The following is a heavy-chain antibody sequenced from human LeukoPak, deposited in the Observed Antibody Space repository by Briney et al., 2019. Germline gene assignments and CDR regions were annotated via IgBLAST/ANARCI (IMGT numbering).Heavy chain of an antibody. J-gene: IGHJ4*02. Sequence: PGGSLRLSCAASGFSFSDYSMNWVRRAPGKGLEWVSSIISSTTYTYNADSVRGRFTISRDNAKSSLYLQMNSLRPEDTAVYYCARVDSSGWYHNDYWGQGTLVTVSS. V-gene: IGHV3-21*01. CDR2: IISSTTYT. CDR1: GFSFSDYS. CDR3: ARVDSSGWYHNDY. D-gene: IGHD6-19*01.